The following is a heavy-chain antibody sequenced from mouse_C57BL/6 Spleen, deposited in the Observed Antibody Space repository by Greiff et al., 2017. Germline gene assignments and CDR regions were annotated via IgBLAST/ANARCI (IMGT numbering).Heavy chain of an antibody. D-gene: IGHD2-4*01. Sequence: QVQLKQSGAELARPGASVKLSCKASGYTFTSYGISWVKQRTGQGLEWIGEIYPRSGNTYYNEKFKGKATLTADKSSSTAYMELRSLTSEDSAVYFCARSSDYDYAMDYWGQGTSVTVSS. V-gene: IGHV1-81*01. J-gene: IGHJ4*01. CDR2: IYPRSGNT. CDR1: GYTFTSYG. CDR3: ARSSDYDYAMDY.